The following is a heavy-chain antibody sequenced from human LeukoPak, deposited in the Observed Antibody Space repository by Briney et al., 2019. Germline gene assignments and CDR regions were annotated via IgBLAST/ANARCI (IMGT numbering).Heavy chain of an antibody. J-gene: IGHJ4*02. V-gene: IGHV1-46*01. CDR1: GYTLTELS. Sequence: GASVKVSCKVSGYTLTELSMHWVRQAPGKGLEWMGIINPTGGSTNYAQKFQGRVTMTRDMSTTTVYMDLSSLKSEDTAVYYCARAGSSGDYQAGSFEYWGQGTLVTVSS. CDR3: ARAGSSGDYQAGSFEY. D-gene: IGHD1-26*01. CDR2: INPTGGST.